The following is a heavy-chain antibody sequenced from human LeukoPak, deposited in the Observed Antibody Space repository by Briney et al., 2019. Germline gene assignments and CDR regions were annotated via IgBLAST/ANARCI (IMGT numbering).Heavy chain of an antibody. Sequence: GGSLRLSCAAPGFTFSSYAMNWVRRAPGKGLEWVSALTGSGGSTYYADSVKGRFTISRDYSKNTLYLQMNSLRAEDTAVYYCARLGSAHAFDIWGQGTMVTVSS. V-gene: IGHV3-23*01. CDR1: GFTFSSYA. D-gene: IGHD3-9*01. CDR2: LTGSGGST. J-gene: IGHJ3*02. CDR3: ARLGSAHAFDI.